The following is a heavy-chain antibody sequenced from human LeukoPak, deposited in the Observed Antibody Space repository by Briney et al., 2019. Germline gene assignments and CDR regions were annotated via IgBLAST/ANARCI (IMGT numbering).Heavy chain of an antibody. J-gene: IGHJ5*02. CDR2: IHYSGRT. CDR1: GGSISSYY. CDR3: ARIGLGGEAYWFDP. D-gene: IGHD3-10*01. Sequence: ETPSLTCTVSGGSISSYYWSWIWQSPGKGLEWIGQIHYSGRTNYSPSLNSRVTISVDTSKNQFFLSLSSVTAADTAVYFCARIGLGGEAYWFDPWGQGTLVTVSS. V-gene: IGHV4-59*01.